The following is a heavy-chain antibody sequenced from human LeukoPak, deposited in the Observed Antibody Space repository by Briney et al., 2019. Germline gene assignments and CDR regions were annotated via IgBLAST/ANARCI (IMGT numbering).Heavy chain of an antibody. Sequence: PSETLSLTCAVYGGSFSGYYWSWIRQPPGKGLEWIGEINHSGSTNYNPSLKSRVTISVDTSKNQFSLKLSSVTAADTAVYYCARVPKGPFNYYDSSGYPFDYWGQGTLVTVSS. V-gene: IGHV4-34*01. CDR1: GGSFSGYY. J-gene: IGHJ4*02. CDR3: ARVPKGPFNYYDSSGYPFDY. D-gene: IGHD3-22*01. CDR2: INHSGST.